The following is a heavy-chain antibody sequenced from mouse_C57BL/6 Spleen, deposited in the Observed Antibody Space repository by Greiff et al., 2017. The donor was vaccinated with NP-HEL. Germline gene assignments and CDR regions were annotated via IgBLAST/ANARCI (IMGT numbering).Heavy chain of an antibody. CDR3: ASITTVVATPWYFDV. V-gene: IGHV1-82*01. D-gene: IGHD1-1*01. J-gene: IGHJ1*03. Sequence: QVQLQQSGPELVKPGASVKISCKASGYAFSSSWMNWVKQRPGKGLEWIGRIYPGDGDTNYNGKFKGKATLTADKSSSTAYMQLSSLTSEDSAVYFYASITTVVATPWYFDVWGTGTTVTVSS. CDR1: GYAFSSSW. CDR2: IYPGDGDT.